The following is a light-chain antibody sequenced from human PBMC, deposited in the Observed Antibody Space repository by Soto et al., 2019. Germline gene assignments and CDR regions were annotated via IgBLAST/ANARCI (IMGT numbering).Light chain of an antibody. CDR2: AAS. CDR3: QQLNTCPLT. CDR1: QGVINY. V-gene: IGKV1-9*01. Sequence: DIQLTQSPSFLSASVGDRVTITFRASQGVINYLAWYQQKPGKAPKLLIYAASTLQSGVPSRFRGSGSRTDFTLTISSLQPEDFATYYCQQLNTCPLTYGGGTKVDI. J-gene: IGKJ4*01.